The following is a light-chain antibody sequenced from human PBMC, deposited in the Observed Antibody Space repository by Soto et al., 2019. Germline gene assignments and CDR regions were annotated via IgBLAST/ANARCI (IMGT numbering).Light chain of an antibody. CDR1: QTNNSW. Sequence: DIQMTRSPSILSASVGERVTISCRASQTNNSWLAWYQQKPGKAPRLLIYDAYSLESGVPSRFSGSGYGTEFTLTITGLQPDDFATYYCQQYDSSLGTFGQGTKVDIK. CDR2: DAY. CDR3: QQYDSSLGT. J-gene: IGKJ1*01. V-gene: IGKV1-5*01.